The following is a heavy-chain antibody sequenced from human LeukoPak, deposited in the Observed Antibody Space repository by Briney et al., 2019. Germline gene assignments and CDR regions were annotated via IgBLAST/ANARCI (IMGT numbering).Heavy chain of an antibody. V-gene: IGHV4-30-4*01. CDR3: ARFYYDSSGYYEDYFDY. Sequence: SETLSLTCTVSGGSISSGDYYWSWLRQPPGKGLEWIGYIYYSGSTYYNPSLKSRVTISVDTSKNQFSLKLSSVTAADTAVYYCARFYYDSSGYYEDYFDYWGQGTLVTVSS. CDR2: IYYSGST. D-gene: IGHD3-22*01. J-gene: IGHJ4*02. CDR1: GGSISSGDYY.